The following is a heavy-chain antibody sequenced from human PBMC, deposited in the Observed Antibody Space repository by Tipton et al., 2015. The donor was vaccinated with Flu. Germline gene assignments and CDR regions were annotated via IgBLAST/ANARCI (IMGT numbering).Heavy chain of an antibody. CDR1: GVTFSNYA. D-gene: IGHD5-18*01. V-gene: IGHV1-69*01. J-gene: IGHJ6*02. CDR2: IIPLFHTT. Sequence: QSGPEVKKPGSSVKVSCKASGVTFSNYAISWVRQAPGQGLEWMGGIIPLFHTTKYAQKFQGRVTITADESTSTAYVELSSLKSEDTAVYYCARDHGYTYVTYNYYQYGMDVWGQGTSVTVSS. CDR3: ARDHGYTYVTYNYYQYGMDV.